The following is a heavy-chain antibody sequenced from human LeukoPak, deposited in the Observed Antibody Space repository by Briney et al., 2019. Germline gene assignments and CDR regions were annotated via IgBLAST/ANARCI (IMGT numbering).Heavy chain of an antibody. CDR3: ARANSGYDSGYPPHFDY. CDR1: GGSISSGSYH. Sequence: SQTLSLTCTVSGGSISSGSYHWSWIRQPAGKGLEWIGRIYTSGSTNYNPSLKSRVTISVDTSKNQFSLKLSPVTAADTAVYYCARANSGYDSGYPPHFDYWGQGTLVTVSS. J-gene: IGHJ4*02. D-gene: IGHD5-12*01. CDR2: IYTSGST. V-gene: IGHV4-61*02.